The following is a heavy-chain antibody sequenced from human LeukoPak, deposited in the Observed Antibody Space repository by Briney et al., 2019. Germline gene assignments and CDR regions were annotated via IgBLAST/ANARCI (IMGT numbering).Heavy chain of an antibody. D-gene: IGHD6-19*01. V-gene: IGHV3-30*18. J-gene: IGHJ3*02. CDR3: AKASYSSGSGAFDI. Sequence: GRSLRLSCAASGFTFDDYVMHWVRQAPGKGLEWVAVISYDGSNKYYADSVKGRFTISRDNSKNTLYLQMNSLRAEDTAVYYCAKASYSSGSGAFDIWGQGTMVTVSS. CDR1: GFTFDDYV. CDR2: ISYDGSNK.